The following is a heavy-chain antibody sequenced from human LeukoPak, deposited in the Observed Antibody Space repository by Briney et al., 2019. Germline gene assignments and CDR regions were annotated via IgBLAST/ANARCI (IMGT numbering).Heavy chain of an antibody. CDR3: ASPAYSSSHY. J-gene: IGHJ4*02. Sequence: PGGSLRLSCTASGFTFSSYPMTWVRQAPGKGLEWVSGISGSGGNTYYADSVKGRFTISRDNAKNSLYLQMNSLRAEDTAVYYCASPAYSSSHYWGQGTLVTVSS. D-gene: IGHD6-6*01. CDR2: ISGSGGNT. CDR1: GFTFSSYP. V-gene: IGHV3-23*01.